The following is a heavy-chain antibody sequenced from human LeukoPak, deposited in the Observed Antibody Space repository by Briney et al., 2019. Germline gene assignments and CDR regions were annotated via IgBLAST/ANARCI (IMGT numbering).Heavy chain of an antibody. CDR2: ISSSSSYI. CDR1: GFTFSSYS. J-gene: IGHJ4*02. V-gene: IGHV3-21*01. Sequence: GGSLRLSCAASGFTFSSYSMNWVRQAPGKGLEWVSSISSSSSYIYYADSVKGRFTISRDNAKNSLYLQMNSLRAEDTAVYYCARRLLAVAVTDYWGQGTLVTVSS. CDR3: ARRLLAVAVTDY. D-gene: IGHD6-19*01.